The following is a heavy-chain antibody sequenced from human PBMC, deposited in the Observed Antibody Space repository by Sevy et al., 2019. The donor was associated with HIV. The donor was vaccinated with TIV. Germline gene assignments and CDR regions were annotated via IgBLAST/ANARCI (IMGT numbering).Heavy chain of an antibody. V-gene: IGHV3-30*18. D-gene: IGHD2-15*01. J-gene: IGHJ5*02. CDR2: ISKNGDYK. Sequence: GGSLRLSCAGSGFSFRTNGMHWVRQAPGKGLDWVAVISKNGDYKSYADSVKGRFTISRDNSKNTLYLQMNSLRTEDTAVYYWAKDSGYSSGGYPRFDPWGQGTLVTVSS. CDR3: AKDSGYSSGGYPRFDP. CDR1: GFSFRTNG.